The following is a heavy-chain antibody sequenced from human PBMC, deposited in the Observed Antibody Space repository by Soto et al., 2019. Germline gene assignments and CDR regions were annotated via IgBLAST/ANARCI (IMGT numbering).Heavy chain of an antibody. Sequence: GESLKISCKGSRYSFTSYWIGWVRQMPGKGLEWMGIIYPGDSDTRYSPSFQGQVTISADKSISTAYLQWSSLKASDTAMYYCARPLDDYVGGYFGMEVWGQGTTVAVSS. D-gene: IGHD4-17*01. V-gene: IGHV5-51*01. CDR2: IYPGDSDT. J-gene: IGHJ6*01. CDR1: RYSFTSYW. CDR3: ARPLDDYVGGYFGMEV.